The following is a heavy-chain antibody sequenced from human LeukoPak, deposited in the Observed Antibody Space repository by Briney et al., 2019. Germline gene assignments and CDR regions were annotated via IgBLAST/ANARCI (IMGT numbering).Heavy chain of an antibody. CDR3: AKAGSGWYAPY. Sequence: GGSLRLSCAASGFTFTAYGMQWVRQAPGKGLEWVAFVRYNGNDKYYADSVKGRFTISRDNSKNTVDLQMDSLRAEDTAVYYCAKAGSGWYAPYWGQGTLVTVSS. D-gene: IGHD6-19*01. J-gene: IGHJ4*02. CDR1: GFTFTAYG. CDR2: VRYNGNDK. V-gene: IGHV3-30*02.